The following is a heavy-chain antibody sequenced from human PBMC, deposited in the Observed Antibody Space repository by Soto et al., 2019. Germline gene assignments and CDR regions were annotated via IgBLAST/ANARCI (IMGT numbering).Heavy chain of an antibody. D-gene: IGHD1-1*01. V-gene: IGHV4-34*01. Sequence: QVQLQQWGAGLLKPSETLSLTCAVYGGSFSSGSYYWGWIRQPPGKGLEWIGEMSHSGGTHFNPSLKSRVTISVDTSKNQFSLKMSSVTAADTALYYCARVERGTATTVVDAFDIWGPGTMVTVSS. J-gene: IGHJ3*02. CDR2: MSHSGGT. CDR1: GGSFSSGSYY. CDR3: ARVERGTATTVVDAFDI.